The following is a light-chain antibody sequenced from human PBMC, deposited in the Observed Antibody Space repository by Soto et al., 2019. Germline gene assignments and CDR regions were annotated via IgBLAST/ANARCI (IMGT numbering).Light chain of an antibody. CDR1: QSVSGSK. CDR3: QQYADSPLYT. Sequence: EIVLTQSPGTLSLSPGERATLSCRASQSVSGSKLAWYQHKRGQAPRLLIYGASTRATDIPDTFSGSGSGTDFTLTISRLEPEDFAVYYCQQYADSPLYTFGQGTNLEIK. V-gene: IGKV3-20*01. J-gene: IGKJ2*01. CDR2: GAS.